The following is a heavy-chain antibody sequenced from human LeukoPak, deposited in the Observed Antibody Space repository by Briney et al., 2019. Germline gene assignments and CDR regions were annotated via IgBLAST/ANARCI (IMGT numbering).Heavy chain of an antibody. Sequence: GGSLRLSCAASGFTFSSYSMNWVRQAPGKGLEWVSSISSSSSYIYYAGSVKGRFTISRDNAKNSLYLQMNSLRAEDTAVYYCARVSSGYYCDYWGQGTLVTVSS. D-gene: IGHD3-22*01. J-gene: IGHJ4*02. CDR1: GFTFSSYS. CDR3: ARVSSGYYCDY. V-gene: IGHV3-21*01. CDR2: ISSSSSYI.